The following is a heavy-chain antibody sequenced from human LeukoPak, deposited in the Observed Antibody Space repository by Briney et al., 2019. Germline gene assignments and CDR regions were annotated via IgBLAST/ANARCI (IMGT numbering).Heavy chain of an antibody. D-gene: IGHD1-26*01. CDR3: ARVLSGSYGY. J-gene: IGHJ4*02. CDR1: GGSFSNYY. Sequence: SETLSLTCAVYGGSFSNYYWSWIRQPPGKGLEWIGEINHSGSTNYNPSLKSRVTISVDTSKNQFSLKLNSVTAADMAVYYCARVLSGSYGYWGQGTLVTVSS. CDR2: INHSGST. V-gene: IGHV4-34*01.